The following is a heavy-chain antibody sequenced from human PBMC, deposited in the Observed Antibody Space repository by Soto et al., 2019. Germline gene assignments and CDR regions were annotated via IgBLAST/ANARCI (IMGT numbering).Heavy chain of an antibody. J-gene: IGHJ4*02. D-gene: IGHD5-18*01. CDR2: IKSITDGGIT. CDR1: AFSFTNAW. Sequence: GGSLRLSCVASAFSFTNAWMSWVRQAPGKGLEWVGRIKSITDGGITDYAAPVKGRFTISRDDSNNTLYLQMNSLKTEDTAVYYCSTGRSTYGLDSWGQGTLVTVSS. CDR3: STGRSTYGLDS. V-gene: IGHV3-15*01.